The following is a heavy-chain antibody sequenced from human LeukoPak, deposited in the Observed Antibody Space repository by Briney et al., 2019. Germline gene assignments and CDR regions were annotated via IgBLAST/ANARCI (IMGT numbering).Heavy chain of an antibody. J-gene: IGHJ4*02. CDR1: GGSISSSSYY. D-gene: IGHD6-6*01. CDR2: IYYSGST. CDR3: ARQSGSSSGLDY. Sequence: SETLSLTCTVSGGSISSSSYYWGWIRQPPGKGLEWIGSIYYSGSTCYNPSLKSRVTISVDTSKNQFSLKLSSVTAADTAVYYCARQSGSSSGLDYWGQGTLVTVSS. V-gene: IGHV4-39*01.